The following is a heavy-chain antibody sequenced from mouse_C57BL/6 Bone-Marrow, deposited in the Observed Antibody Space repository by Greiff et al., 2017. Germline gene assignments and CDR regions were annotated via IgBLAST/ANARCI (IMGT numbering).Heavy chain of an antibody. CDR1: GYTFTSYW. CDR2: IYPGSGST. Sequence: VQLQQPGAELVKPGASVKMSCKASGYTFTSYWITWVKQRPGQGLEWIGDIYPGSGSTNYNEKFKSKATLTVDTSSSTAYMQLSSLTSEDSAVYYCARDYGSGYYAMDYWGQGTSVTVSS. D-gene: IGHD1-1*01. V-gene: IGHV1-55*01. CDR3: ARDYGSGYYAMDY. J-gene: IGHJ4*01.